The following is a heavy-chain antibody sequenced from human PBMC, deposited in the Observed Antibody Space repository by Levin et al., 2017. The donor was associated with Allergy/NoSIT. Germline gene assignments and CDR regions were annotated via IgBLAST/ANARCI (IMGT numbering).Heavy chain of an antibody. CDR1: GFTFSSYA. CDR2: ISGSGGST. D-gene: IGHD2-8*01. V-gene: IGHV3-23*01. J-gene: IGHJ4*02. Sequence: ETLSLTCAASGFTFSSYAMSWVRQAPGKGLEWVSAISGSGGSTYYADSVKGRFTISRDNSKNTLYLQMNSLRAEDTAVYYCAKTYIVLMVYAIRYFDYWGQGTLVTVSS. CDR3: AKTYIVLMVYAIRYFDY.